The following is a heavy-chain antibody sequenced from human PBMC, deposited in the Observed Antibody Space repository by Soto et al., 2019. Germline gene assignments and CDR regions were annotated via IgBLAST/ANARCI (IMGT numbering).Heavy chain of an antibody. CDR2: MLHSGTT. V-gene: IGHV4-4*02. CDR3: AGRPGWYRHDL. D-gene: IGHD6-19*01. J-gene: IGHJ3*01. CDR1: VDSISSPKW. Sequence: QVQLQESGPGLVKPSGTLSLTCAVSVDSISSPKWWTWVRQPPGKGLEWIGDMLHSGTTNYNPSLKSRVTISVEKSKNQFSLNLYSVTAADAAVDYGAGRPGWYRHDLWGPGTLVIVSS.